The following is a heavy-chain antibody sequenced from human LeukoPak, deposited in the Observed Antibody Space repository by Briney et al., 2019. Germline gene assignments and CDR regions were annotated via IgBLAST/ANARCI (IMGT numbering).Heavy chain of an antibody. D-gene: IGHD3-10*01. CDR1: GGSIGSYY. V-gene: IGHV4-4*07. Sequence: SETLSLTCTVSGGSIGSYYWSWIRQPAGKGLEWIGRIYTSGSTNYSPSLESRVTISLDTSNNQFSLKLSSVTAADTAVYYCARGGGEFNWLDPWGQGTLVTVSS. J-gene: IGHJ5*02. CDR2: IYTSGST. CDR3: ARGGGEFNWLDP.